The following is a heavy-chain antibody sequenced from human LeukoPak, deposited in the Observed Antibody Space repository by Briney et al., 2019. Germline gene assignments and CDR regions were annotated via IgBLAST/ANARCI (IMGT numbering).Heavy chain of an antibody. CDR3: AKSLPPGY. Sequence: GGSLRLSCAASGFTFSSYAMSWVRQAPGKGLEWVSSINGNGGRTYYADSVQGRFTISRDNAKNTLYLQMNSLRAEDTAVYYCAKSLPPGYWGQGTLVTVSS. V-gene: IGHV3-23*01. CDR2: INGNGGRT. CDR1: GFTFSSYA. J-gene: IGHJ4*02. D-gene: IGHD1-26*01.